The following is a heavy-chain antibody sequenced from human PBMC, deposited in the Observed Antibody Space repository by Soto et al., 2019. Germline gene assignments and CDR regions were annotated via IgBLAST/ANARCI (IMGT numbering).Heavy chain of an antibody. V-gene: IGHV1-18*01. J-gene: IGHJ4*02. CDR2: ISACNGNT. D-gene: IGHD3-22*01. CDR3: ARDSGPTYYYDSSGYSDY. CDR1: GYTFTSYG. Sequence: ASVKVSCKASGYTFTSYGISWVRQAPGQGLEWMGWISACNGNTNYAQKLQGRVTMTRDTSTSTVYMELSSLRSEDTAVYYCARDSGPTYYYDSSGYSDYWGQGTLVTVSS.